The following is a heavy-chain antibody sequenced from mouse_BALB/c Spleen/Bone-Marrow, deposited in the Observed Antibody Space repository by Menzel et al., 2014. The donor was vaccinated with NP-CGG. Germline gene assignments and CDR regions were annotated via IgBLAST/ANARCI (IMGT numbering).Heavy chain of an antibody. CDR1: GYTLTDYE. V-gene: IGHV1-15*01. J-gene: IGHJ3*01. Sequence: QVQLKESGAELVRPGASVKLSCKALGYTLTDYEMHWVKQTPVHGLEWIGAIHPGSGGTAHNQKFKGKAKLTADKSSSTAYMELSSLTSEDSAVYYSIREGLRGARFAYSGQGTLVTVSA. CDR2: IHPGSGGT. CDR3: IREGLRGARFAY. D-gene: IGHD2-4*01.